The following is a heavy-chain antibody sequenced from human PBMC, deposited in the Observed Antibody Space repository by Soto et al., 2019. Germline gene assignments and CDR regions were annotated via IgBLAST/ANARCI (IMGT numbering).Heavy chain of an antibody. V-gene: IGHV4-34*01. Sequence: SETLSLTCAVCGGSFSGYYWSWIRQPPGKGLEWIGEINHSGSTNYNPSLKSRVTISVDTSKNQFSLKLSSVTAADTAVYYCARVWGRKRVPDYWGQGTLVTVSS. CDR3: ARVWGRKRVPDY. D-gene: IGHD7-27*01. CDR1: GGSFSGYY. CDR2: INHSGST. J-gene: IGHJ4*02.